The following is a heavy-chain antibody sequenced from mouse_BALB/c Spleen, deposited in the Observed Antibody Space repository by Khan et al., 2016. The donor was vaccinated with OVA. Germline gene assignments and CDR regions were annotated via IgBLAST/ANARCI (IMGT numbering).Heavy chain of an antibody. CDR1: GYSITSDYA. CDR2: INYSGST. CDR3: ARDGSRYNYAMDY. D-gene: IGHD2-3*01. Sequence: EVQLQESGPGLVNPSQSLSLTCTVTGYSITSDYAWNWIRQFPGNKLEWMGYINYSGSTNYNPALKSRISITRDTSKNQFFLQLNSVTTEDIATYYCARDGSRYNYAMDYWGQGTSVTVSS. V-gene: IGHV3-2*02. J-gene: IGHJ4*01.